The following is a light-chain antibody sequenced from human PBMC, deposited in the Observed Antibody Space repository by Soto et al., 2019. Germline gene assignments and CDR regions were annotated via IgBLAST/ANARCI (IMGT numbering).Light chain of an antibody. Sequence: DIQMTQSPSTLSASVGDRVTVTCRASQSIGDALAWYQQKPGKAPNLLISKASTLESGVPSRFSGSGSGTEFTLTISSLQPDDSTTYYCQQYYRYLTFGQGTKLEI. CDR1: QSIGDA. CDR2: KAS. J-gene: IGKJ2*01. CDR3: QQYYRYLT. V-gene: IGKV1-5*03.